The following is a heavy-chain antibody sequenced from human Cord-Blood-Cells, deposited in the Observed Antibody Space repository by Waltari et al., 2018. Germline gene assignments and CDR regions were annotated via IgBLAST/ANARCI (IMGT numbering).Heavy chain of an antibody. CDR3: ASRSSSWYFDY. V-gene: IGHV4-39*01. D-gene: IGHD6-13*01. CDR2: IYYSGST. J-gene: IGHJ4*02. Sequence: QLQLQESGPGLVKPSETLSPPCTVPGGSLSSSRYYFGWIRQPPGKGLEWIGSIYYSGSTYYNPSLKSRVTISVDTSKNQFSLKLSSVTAADTAVYYCASRSSSWYFDYWGQGTLVTVSS. CDR1: GGSLSSSRYY.